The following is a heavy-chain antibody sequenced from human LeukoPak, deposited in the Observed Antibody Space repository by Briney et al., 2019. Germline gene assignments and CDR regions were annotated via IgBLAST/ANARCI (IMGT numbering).Heavy chain of an antibody. V-gene: IGHV4-34*01. CDR2: INHSGST. J-gene: IGHJ3*02. CDR3: ARGRVGLDDFDI. CDR1: GGSFSGYY. D-gene: IGHD2-15*01. Sequence: SETLSLTCAVSGGSFSGYYWNWIRQSPGKGLEWIGEINHSGSTHYNPSLKSRVTISVDTSKNQFSLKLSSVTAADTAVYYCARGRVGLDDFDIWGQGTMVTVSS.